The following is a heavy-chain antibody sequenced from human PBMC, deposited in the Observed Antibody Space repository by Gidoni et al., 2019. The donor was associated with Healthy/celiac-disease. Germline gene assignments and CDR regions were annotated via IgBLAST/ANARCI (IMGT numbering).Heavy chain of an antibody. J-gene: IGHJ3*02. CDR1: GGSISSYY. V-gene: IGHV4-59*08. CDR3: ARHARYGDDAFDI. Sequence: QVQLQESGPGLVKPSETLSLTCTVSGGSISSYYWSWIRQPPGKGLEWIGYIYYSGSTNYNPSLKSRVTISVDTSKNQFSLKLSSVTAADTAVYYCARHARYGDDAFDIWGQGTMVTVSS. CDR2: IYYSGST. D-gene: IGHD7-27*01.